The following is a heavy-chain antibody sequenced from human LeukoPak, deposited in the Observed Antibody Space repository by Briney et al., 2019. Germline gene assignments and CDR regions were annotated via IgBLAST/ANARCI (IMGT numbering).Heavy chain of an antibody. CDR3: ARHRYYYDSSGYCFDY. CDR1: GGSFSGYY. D-gene: IGHD3-22*01. CDR2: INHSGST. J-gene: IGHJ4*02. Sequence: KPSETLSLTSAVYGGSFSGYYWSWIRQPPGKGLEWIGEINHSGSTNYNPSLKSRVTISVDTSKNQFSLKLSSVTAADTAVYYCARHRYYYDSSGYCFDYWDQGTLVTVSS. V-gene: IGHV4-34*01.